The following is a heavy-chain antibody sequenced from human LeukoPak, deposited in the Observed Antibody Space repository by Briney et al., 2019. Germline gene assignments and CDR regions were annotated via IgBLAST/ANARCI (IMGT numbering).Heavy chain of an antibody. V-gene: IGHV1-18*01. J-gene: IGHJ6*02. D-gene: IGHD1-26*01. Sequence: ASVKVSCKASGYTFTSYGISWVRQAPGQGLEWMGWISAYNGNTNYAQKLQGRVTMTTDTSTSTAYMELRSLRSGDTAVYYCARGWELASPGDYYYYGMDVWGQGTTVTVSS. CDR2: ISAYNGNT. CDR3: ARGWELASPGDYYYYGMDV. CDR1: GYTFTSYG.